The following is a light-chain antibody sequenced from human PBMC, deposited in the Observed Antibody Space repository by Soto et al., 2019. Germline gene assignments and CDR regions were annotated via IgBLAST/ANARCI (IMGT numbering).Light chain of an antibody. Sequence: QSVLTQPPSVSGAPGQRVTISCTGSSSNIGAGYDVHWYQQLPGAAPKLLIYGNNNRPSGVPDRFSGSNSGNTAALTISRVEAGDEADYYCQLWDSNSDHVVFGGGTKVTVL. CDR3: QLWDSNSDHVV. CDR1: SSNIGAGYD. J-gene: IGLJ2*01. CDR2: GNN. V-gene: IGLV1-40*01.